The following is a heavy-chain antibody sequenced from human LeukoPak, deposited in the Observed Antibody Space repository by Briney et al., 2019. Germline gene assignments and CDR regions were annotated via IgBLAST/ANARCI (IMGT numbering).Heavy chain of an antibody. D-gene: IGHD2-15*01. Sequence: GGSLRLSCAASGFTFSNYAMSWVRQAPGKGLEWVSTVIGSGGSTYYADSAKGRFTIPRDNSENTLYLQMNSLRAEDTAVYYCAKDPGGSRVDEYFQHWGQGTLVTVSS. V-gene: IGHV3-23*01. J-gene: IGHJ1*01. CDR2: VIGSGGST. CDR3: AKDPGGSRVDEYFQH. CDR1: GFTFSNYA.